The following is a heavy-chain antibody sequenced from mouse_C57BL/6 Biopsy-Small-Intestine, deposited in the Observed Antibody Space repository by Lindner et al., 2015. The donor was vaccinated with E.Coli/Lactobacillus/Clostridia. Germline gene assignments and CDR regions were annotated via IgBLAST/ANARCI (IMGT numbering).Heavy chain of an antibody. V-gene: IGHV1-81*01. J-gene: IGHJ3*01. CDR1: GYTFTSYG. Sequence: VQLQESGAELARPGASVKLSCKASGYTFTSYGISWVKQRTGQGLEWIGEIYPRSGNTYYNEKFKGKATLTADKSSSTAYMELRSLTSEDSAVYFCAREGYYSNPSFAYWGQGTLVTVSA. D-gene: IGHD2-5*01. CDR2: IYPRSGNT. CDR3: AREGYYSNPSFAY.